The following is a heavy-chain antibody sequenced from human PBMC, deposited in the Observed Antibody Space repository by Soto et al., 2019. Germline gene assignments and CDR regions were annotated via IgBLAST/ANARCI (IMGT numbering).Heavy chain of an antibody. CDR3: GRYGAGGGGFLEWLSRGGADGMDV. CDR2: IYSGGST. CDR1: GFTVSSNY. J-gene: IGHJ6*02. V-gene: IGHV3-53*01. D-gene: IGHD3-3*01. Sequence: EVQLVESGGGLIQPGGSLRLSCAASGFTVSSNYMSWVRQAPGKGLEWVSVIYSGGSTYYADSVKGRFTISRDNSKNTLYLQMNSRGAEDTAGYYWGRYGAGGGGFLEWLSRGGADGMDVWGQGTTVTVSS.